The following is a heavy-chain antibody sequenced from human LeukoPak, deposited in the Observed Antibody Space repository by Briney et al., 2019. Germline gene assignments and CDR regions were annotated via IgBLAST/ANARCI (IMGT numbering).Heavy chain of an antibody. Sequence: PGGSLRLSCAASGFTFSSYAMSWVRQAPGKGLEWVGRIKSKTDGGTTDYAAPVKGRFTISRDDSKNTLYLQMNSLKTEDTAVYYCTTEGIVVVVAAPFDYWGQGTLVTVSS. D-gene: IGHD2-15*01. CDR3: TTEGIVVVVAAPFDY. V-gene: IGHV3-15*01. J-gene: IGHJ4*02. CDR2: IKSKTDGGTT. CDR1: GFTFSSYA.